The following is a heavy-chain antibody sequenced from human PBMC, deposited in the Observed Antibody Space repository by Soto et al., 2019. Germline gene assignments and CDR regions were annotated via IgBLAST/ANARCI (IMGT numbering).Heavy chain of an antibody. CDR2: ISAGGGPT. J-gene: IGHJ4*02. Sequence: PGGSLRLSCSVSGFTLSSYAMSWVRQAPGKGLEWVSTISAGGGPTYYADSVKGRFTISRDNSKNTMYLQMSSLRAEDTAVYYCVSPSSANSQVWYFAYSGQGTLVTVSS. CDR3: VSPSSANSQVWYFAY. CDR1: GFTLSSYA. V-gene: IGHV3-23*01. D-gene: IGHD2-21*01.